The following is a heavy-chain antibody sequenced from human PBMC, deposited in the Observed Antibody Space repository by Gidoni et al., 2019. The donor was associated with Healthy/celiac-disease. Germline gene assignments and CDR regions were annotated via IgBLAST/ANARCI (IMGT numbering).Heavy chain of an antibody. D-gene: IGHD2-15*01. Sequence: EVQLVQSGAEVKQPGESLKISCKGSGYSFTSYWIGWVRQMPGKGLEWMGIIYPGDSDTRYSPSFQGQVTISADKSISTAYLQWSSLKASDTAMYYCARQGPYCSGGSCDGPTPHWGQGTLVTVSS. J-gene: IGHJ4*02. CDR3: ARQGPYCSGGSCDGPTPH. CDR2: IYPGDSDT. CDR1: GYSFTSYW. V-gene: IGHV5-51*01.